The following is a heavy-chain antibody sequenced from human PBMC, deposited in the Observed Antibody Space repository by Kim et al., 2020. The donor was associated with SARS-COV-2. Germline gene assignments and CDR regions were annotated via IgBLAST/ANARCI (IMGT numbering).Heavy chain of an antibody. CDR3: AKQQDDYYASSGYYYVGYFQH. CDR2: ISGSGGST. V-gene: IGHV3-23*01. D-gene: IGHD3-22*01. J-gene: IGHJ1*01. CDR1: GFTFSSYA. Sequence: GGSLRLSCAASGFTFSSYAMSWVRQAPGKGLEWVSAISGSGGSTYYADSVKGRFTISRDNSKNTLYLQMNSLRAEDTAVYYCAKQQDDYYASSGYYYVGYFQHWGQGTLVTVSS.